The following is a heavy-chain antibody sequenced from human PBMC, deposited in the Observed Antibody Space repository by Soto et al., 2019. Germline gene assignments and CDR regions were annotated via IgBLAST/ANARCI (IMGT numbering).Heavy chain of an antibody. CDR2: IYHSGST. CDR1: GGSISSSNW. V-gene: IGHV4-4*02. D-gene: IGHD3-22*01. CDR3: ASHKYYYDSSGYLRRLGRTYNWIDP. J-gene: IGHJ5*02. Sequence: SETLSLTCAVSGGSISSSNWWSWVRQPPGKGLEWIGEIYHSGSTNYNPSLKSRVTISVDKSKNQFSLKLSSVTAADTAVYYCASHKYYYDSSGYLRRLGRTYNWIDPRGQGPLVTVSS.